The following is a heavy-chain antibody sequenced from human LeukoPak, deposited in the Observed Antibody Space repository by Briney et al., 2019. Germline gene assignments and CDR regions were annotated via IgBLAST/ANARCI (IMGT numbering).Heavy chain of an antibody. J-gene: IGHJ4*02. D-gene: IGHD3-22*01. Sequence: SETLSLTCTVSGGSISSSSYYWGWICQPPGKGLEWIGSVYYTGASYYNPSLKSRVTISVDPSKNQFSLKLSTVTAANTAVYYCARDHYYDSSGYTFGYWGQGTLVTVSS. CDR1: GGSISSSSYY. CDR2: VYYTGAS. V-gene: IGHV4-39*07. CDR3: ARDHYYDSSGYTFGY.